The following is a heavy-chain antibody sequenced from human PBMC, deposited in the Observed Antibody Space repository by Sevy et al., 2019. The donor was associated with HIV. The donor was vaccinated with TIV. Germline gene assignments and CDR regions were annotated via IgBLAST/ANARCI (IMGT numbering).Heavy chain of an antibody. D-gene: IGHD6-19*01. CDR1: DFSFSNAW. CDR3: STDNQWLLSSVDY. V-gene: IGHV3-15*07. Sequence: GGSLRLSCAASDFSFSNAWLNWVRQAPGKGLEWVGRIKSKNNGGTTDYAAPVKGRFTISRDDSKNSVYLQMNSLKTEDTAMDYCSTDNQWLLSSVDYWGHGTLVTVSS. J-gene: IGHJ4*01. CDR2: IKSKNNGGTT.